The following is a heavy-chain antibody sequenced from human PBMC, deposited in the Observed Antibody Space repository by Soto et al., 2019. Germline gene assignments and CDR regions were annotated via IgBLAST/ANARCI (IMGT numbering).Heavy chain of an antibody. CDR3: ARVCSGGSCNGVWFDP. CDR1: GYTFTSYD. Sequence: QVQLVQSGAEVKKPGASVKVSCKASGYTFTSYDINWVRQATGQGLEWMGWMNPNSGNTGYAQKFQGRVTMTTNTSISTAYMELSSLISEDTAVYYCARVCSGGSCNGVWFDPWGQGTLVTVSS. CDR2: MNPNSGNT. V-gene: IGHV1-8*01. J-gene: IGHJ5*02. D-gene: IGHD2-15*01.